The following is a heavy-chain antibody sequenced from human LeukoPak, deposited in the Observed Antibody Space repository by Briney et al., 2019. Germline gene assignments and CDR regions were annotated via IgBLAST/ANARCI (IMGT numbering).Heavy chain of an antibody. Sequence: GASVKVSCKASGYTFTSYAISWVRQAPGQGLEWMGGIIPIFGTANYAQKFQGRVTITTDESTSTAYMELSSLRSEDTAVYYCARDHGGIAAAGGVNWFDPWGQGTLVTVSS. CDR3: ARDHGGIAAAGGVNWFDP. CDR2: IIPIFGTA. D-gene: IGHD6-13*01. V-gene: IGHV1-69*05. CDR1: GYTFTSYA. J-gene: IGHJ5*02.